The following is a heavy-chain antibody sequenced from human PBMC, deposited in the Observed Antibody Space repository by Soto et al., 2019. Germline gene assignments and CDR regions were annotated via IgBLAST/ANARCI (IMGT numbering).Heavy chain of an antibody. Sequence: QVQLAQSGAEVKKPGSSVRVSCKASGRTFGSDTFSWVRQAPGQGLEWMGRIIPILGVPTYAHKFQGRGTITADKSTSTAYMELSSLRSEDTAVYYCARDLRGRDYYYKDVWGKGTTVTVSS. CDR2: IIPILGVP. V-gene: IGHV1-69*08. CDR3: ARDLRGRDYYYKDV. J-gene: IGHJ6*03. CDR1: GRTFGSDT. D-gene: IGHD3-10*01.